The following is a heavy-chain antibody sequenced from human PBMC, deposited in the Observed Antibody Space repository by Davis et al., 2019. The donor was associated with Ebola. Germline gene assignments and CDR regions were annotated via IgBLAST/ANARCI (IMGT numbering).Heavy chain of an antibody. J-gene: IGHJ4*02. D-gene: IGHD6-19*01. Sequence: SGPTLVKPTETLTLTCTVSGFSLRNARMGVSWIRQPPGRALEWLAHILANDEKSYSTSLKSRLTISKDTSQSQVVLTMTNMDPVDTATYYCAHDTSGWYFLFHDWGQGTLVTVSS. CDR1: GFSLRNARMG. CDR2: ILANDEK. CDR3: AHDTSGWYFLFHD. V-gene: IGHV2-26*01.